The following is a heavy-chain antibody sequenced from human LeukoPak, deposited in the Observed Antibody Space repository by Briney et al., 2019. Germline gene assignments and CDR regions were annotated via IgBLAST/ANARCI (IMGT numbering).Heavy chain of an antibody. CDR2: ISGSGGST. Sequence: GGSLRLSCAASGFTFSSYALSWVRQAPGKGLERVSAISGSGGSTYYADSENGRFTISRDKSTNTLYLQMNSLRAEDTAVYYCAKVRGMVRGVSDFDYWGQGTLVTVSS. CDR3: AKVRGMVRGVSDFDY. D-gene: IGHD3-10*01. V-gene: IGHV3-23*01. CDR1: GFTFSSYA. J-gene: IGHJ4*02.